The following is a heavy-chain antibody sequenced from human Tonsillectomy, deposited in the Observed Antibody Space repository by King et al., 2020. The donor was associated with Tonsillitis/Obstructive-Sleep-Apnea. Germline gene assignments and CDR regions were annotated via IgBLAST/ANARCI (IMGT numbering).Heavy chain of an antibody. CDR3: ARALQGYCSGGSCYASAFDI. V-gene: IGHV4-34*01. CDR2: INHSGST. D-gene: IGHD2-15*01. CDR1: GGSFSGYY. J-gene: IGHJ3*02. Sequence: VQLQQWGAGLLKPSETLSLTCAVYGGSFSGYYWSWIRQPPGKGLEWIGEINHSGSTNYNPSLKSRVTISVDTSKNQFSRNLSSVTAADTAVFYCARALQGYCSGGSCYASAFDIWGQGTMVTVSS.